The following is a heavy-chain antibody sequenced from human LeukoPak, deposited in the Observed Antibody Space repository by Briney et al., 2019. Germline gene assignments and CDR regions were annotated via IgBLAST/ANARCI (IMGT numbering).Heavy chain of an antibody. J-gene: IGHJ4*02. CDR1: GCTVSRNY. CDR3: ARAGPSSSWHQFDY. D-gene: IGHD6-13*01. V-gene: IGHV3-66*01. Sequence: HSGGSLRLSCAASGCTVSRNYMSWVRQAPGKGLEWVSVIYSGGSTYYADSVKGRFTISRDNSKNTLYLQMNSLRAEDTAVYYCARAGPSSSWHQFDYWGQGTLVTVSS. CDR2: IYSGGST.